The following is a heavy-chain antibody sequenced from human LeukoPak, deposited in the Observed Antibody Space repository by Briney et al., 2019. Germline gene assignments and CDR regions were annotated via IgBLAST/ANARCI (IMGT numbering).Heavy chain of an antibody. CDR1: GFTFSNYW. CDR3: ATYCGGDCYSPHDAFDI. V-gene: IGHV3-7*05. J-gene: IGHJ3*02. Sequence: GGSLRLSCAVSGFTFSNYWMTWVRQAPGKGLEWVANIKRDGGAKYYADSVKGRFTISRDNAKNTLYLQMNSQIAKDTADYYCATYCGGDCYSPHDAFDIWGQGTMVSVSS. CDR2: IKRDGGAK. D-gene: IGHD2-21*02.